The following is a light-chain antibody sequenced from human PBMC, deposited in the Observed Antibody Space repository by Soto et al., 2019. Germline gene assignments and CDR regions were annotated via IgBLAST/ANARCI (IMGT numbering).Light chain of an antibody. V-gene: IGKV1-5*03. CDR3: QQSETYPLT. CDR2: KAS. Sequence: IQMTQSPSTLSVSVGDRITITCRAIQTISSWLAWYQQKPGKAPKLLIYKASTLKSGVPSRFSGSGSGTEFTLTISSLQPGDFATYYCQQSETYPLTFGQGTRLEIK. J-gene: IGKJ5*01. CDR1: QTISSW.